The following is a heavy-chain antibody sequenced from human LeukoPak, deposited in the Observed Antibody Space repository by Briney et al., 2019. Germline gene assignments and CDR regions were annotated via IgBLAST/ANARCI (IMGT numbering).Heavy chain of an antibody. V-gene: IGHV3-30*18. J-gene: IGHJ4*02. CDR3: AKGPVAGGFFDY. D-gene: IGHD6-19*01. Sequence: PGGSLRLSCAASGFTFSSYGMHWVRQAPGKGLEWVAVISYDGSNKYYADSVKGRFTISRDNSKNTLYLQMNSLRAEDTAVYYCAKGPVAGGFFDYWGQGTLVTVSS. CDR2: ISYDGSNK. CDR1: GFTFSSYG.